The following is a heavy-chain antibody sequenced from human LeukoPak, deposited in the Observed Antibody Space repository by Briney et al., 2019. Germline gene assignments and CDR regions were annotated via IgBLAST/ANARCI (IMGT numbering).Heavy chain of an antibody. V-gene: IGHV4-4*07. CDR3: ARDRVDSSDYYYYYGIDV. D-gene: IGHD3-22*01. CDR1: GGSISTYF. Sequence: SETLSLTCTVSGGSISTYFWSWIRQPAGKGLEWIGRLYTSGSTNYNPSLKSRLTMSADTSKNQFSLNLRSVTAADTAIYYCARDRVDSSDYYYYYGIDVWGQGTAVTVSS. J-gene: IGHJ6*02. CDR2: LYTSGST.